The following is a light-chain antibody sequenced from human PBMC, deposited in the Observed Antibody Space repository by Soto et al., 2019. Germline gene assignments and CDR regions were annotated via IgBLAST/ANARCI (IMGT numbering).Light chain of an antibody. Sequence: EIVLTQSPGTLSLSPGERATLSCRASQSVTSTYLAWYQQKPGQAPRLLIYGASSRATGIPDRFSGSGSGTDFTLTISRLEPEDFALCYCQQYSSSSWTFGQGTKVEIK. CDR3: QQYSSSSWT. CDR2: GAS. V-gene: IGKV3-20*01. CDR1: QSVTSTY. J-gene: IGKJ1*01.